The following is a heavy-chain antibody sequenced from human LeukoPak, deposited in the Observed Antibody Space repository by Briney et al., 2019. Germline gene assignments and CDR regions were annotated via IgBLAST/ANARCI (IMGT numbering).Heavy chain of an antibody. D-gene: IGHD3-22*01. J-gene: IGHJ3*02. V-gene: IGHV3-23*01. CDR1: GLTFSSYA. CDR2: ISGSGGST. CDR3: AKDPSGGMIVVVITAFDI. Sequence: GGSLRLSCAASGLTFSSYAMSWVRQAPGKGLEWVSAISGSGGSTYYADSVKGRFTISRDNSKNTLYLQMNSLRAEDTAVYYCAKDPSGGMIVVVITAFDIWGQGTMVTVSS.